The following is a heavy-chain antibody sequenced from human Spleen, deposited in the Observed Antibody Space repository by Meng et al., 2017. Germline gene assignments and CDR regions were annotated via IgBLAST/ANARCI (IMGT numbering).Heavy chain of an antibody. V-gene: IGHV4-59*12. Sequence: SETLSLTCTVSGGSISSYYWSWIRQPPGKGLEWIGYIYYSGSTNYNPSLKSRVTISVDTSKNQFSLKLSSVTAADTAVYYCARLLAGVPAAIARYYFDYWGQGTLVTVSS. CDR1: GGSISSYY. D-gene: IGHD2-2*01. CDR3: ARLLAGVPAAIARYYFDY. CDR2: IYYSGST. J-gene: IGHJ4*02.